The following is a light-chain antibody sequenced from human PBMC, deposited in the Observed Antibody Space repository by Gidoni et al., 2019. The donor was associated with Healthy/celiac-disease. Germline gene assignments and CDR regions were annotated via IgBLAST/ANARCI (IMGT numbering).Light chain of an antibody. CDR3: QQYGSSSWT. V-gene: IGKV3-20*01. Sequence: IVLTQSPGTLSLSPGERATLSCRARQSVSSSYLAWYQQKPGQAPRLLIYGASSRATGIPDRFSGSGSGTDVTLTISRLEPEDFAVYYCQQYGSSSWTFXQGTKVEIK. J-gene: IGKJ1*01. CDR1: QSVSSSY. CDR2: GAS.